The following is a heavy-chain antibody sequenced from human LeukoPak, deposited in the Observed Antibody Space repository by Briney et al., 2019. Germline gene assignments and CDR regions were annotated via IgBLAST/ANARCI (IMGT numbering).Heavy chain of an antibody. D-gene: IGHD3-22*01. J-gene: IGHJ4*02. CDR3: AKDRDYDSSGYYSSWYFDY. CDR1: GFTFSDYY. V-gene: IGHV3-23*01. CDR2: ISGSGGST. Sequence: GGSLRLSCAASGFTFSDYYMSWVRQAPGKGLEWVSAISGSGGSTYYADSVKGRFTISRDNSKNTLYLQMNSLRAEDTAVYYCAKDRDYDSSGYYSSWYFDYWGQGTLVTVSS.